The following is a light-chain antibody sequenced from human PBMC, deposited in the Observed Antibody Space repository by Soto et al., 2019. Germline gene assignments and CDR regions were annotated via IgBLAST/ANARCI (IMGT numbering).Light chain of an antibody. J-gene: IGKJ4*01. CDR1: QSVSSN. CDR2: GAS. CDR3: QQYNNWPPVT. Sequence: EIVMTQSPATLSVSPGERATLSCRASQSVSSNLAWYQQKPGQAPRLLTYGASTSATGIPARFSGSGSGTEFTLTISSLQSEDFAVYYCQQYNNWPPVTFGGGTKVEIK. V-gene: IGKV3-15*01.